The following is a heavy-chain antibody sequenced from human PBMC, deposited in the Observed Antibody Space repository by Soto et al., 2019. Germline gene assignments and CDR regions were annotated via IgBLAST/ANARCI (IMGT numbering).Heavy chain of an antibody. CDR3: ARATARSSGWELDY. CDR2: TIPILGIA. V-gene: IGHV1-69*02. CDR1: GGTFSSYT. D-gene: IGHD6-19*01. Sequence: QVQLVQSGAEVKKPGSSVKVSCKASGGTFSSYTISWVRQAPGQGLEWMGRTIPILGIANYAQKFQGRVTITADKSTSTVYMELSSLRSEDTAVYYCARATARSSGWELDYWGQGTLVTVSS. J-gene: IGHJ4*02.